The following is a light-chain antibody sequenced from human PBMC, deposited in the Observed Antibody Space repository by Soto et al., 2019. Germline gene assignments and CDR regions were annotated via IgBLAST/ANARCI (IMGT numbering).Light chain of an antibody. Sequence: EIVMTQSPATLSVSPGERATLSCRASQSVSSNLAWYQQKPGQAPRLLIYGASTRATGIPARFSGSASGTEFTLTISSLQSEDFSVYYSQQYNNWPLYTFGQGTKLEIK. CDR2: GAS. CDR3: QQYNNWPLYT. V-gene: IGKV3-15*01. J-gene: IGKJ2*01. CDR1: QSVSSN.